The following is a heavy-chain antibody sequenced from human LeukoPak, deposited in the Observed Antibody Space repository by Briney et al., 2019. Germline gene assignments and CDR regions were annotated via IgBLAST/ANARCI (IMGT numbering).Heavy chain of an antibody. Sequence: GGSLRLSCAASGFTLSSYSMNWVRQAPGKGLQWVSYISTSSTTIYYADSVKGRFTISGDNAKNSVHLQMNSLRDDDTAVYYCARGGGYPFDYWGQGTLVTVSS. CDR3: ARGGGYPFDY. D-gene: IGHD3-16*02. V-gene: IGHV3-48*02. CDR2: ISTSSTTI. CDR1: GFTLSSYS. J-gene: IGHJ4*02.